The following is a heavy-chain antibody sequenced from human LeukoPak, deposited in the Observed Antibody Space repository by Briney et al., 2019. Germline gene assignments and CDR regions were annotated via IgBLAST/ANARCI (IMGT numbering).Heavy chain of an antibody. J-gene: IGHJ4*02. CDR2: IYYSGST. CDR3: ARDNYDSSG. CDR1: GDSISNDNW. Sequence: PSETLSLTCAVSGDSISNDNWWSWVRQPPGKGLEWIGSIYYSGSTYYNPSLKSRVTISVDTSKNQFSLKLSSVTAADTAVYYCARDNYDSSGWGQGTLVTVSS. D-gene: IGHD3-22*01. V-gene: IGHV4-38-2*02.